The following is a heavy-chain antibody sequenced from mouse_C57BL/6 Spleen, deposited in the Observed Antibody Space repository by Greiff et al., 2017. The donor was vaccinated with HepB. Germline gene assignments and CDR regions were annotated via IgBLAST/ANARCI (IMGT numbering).Heavy chain of an antibody. D-gene: IGHD4-1*01. CDR2: IDPSDSET. CDR3: ARANWDVWYFDV. J-gene: IGHJ1*03. CDR1: GYTFTSYW. V-gene: IGHV1-52*01. Sequence: QVQLQQPGAELVRPGSSVKLSCKASGYTFTSYWMHWVKQRPIQGLEWIGNIDPSDSETHYNQKFKDKATVTVDKSSSTAYMQLSSLTSEDSAVYYCARANWDVWYFDVWGTGTTVTVSS.